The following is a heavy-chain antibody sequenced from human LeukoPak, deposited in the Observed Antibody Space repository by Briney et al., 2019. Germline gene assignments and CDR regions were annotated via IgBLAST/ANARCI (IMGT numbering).Heavy chain of an antibody. Sequence: GGSLRLSCAASGFTFSSYAMSWVRQAPGKGLEWVSGISGGGGSTYYVDSVKGRFTISRDNSKNTLYLQMSSLRAEDTAVYYCAKDSRGYTYGIFDYWGQGTLVTVSS. J-gene: IGHJ4*02. V-gene: IGHV3-23*01. D-gene: IGHD5-18*01. CDR1: GFTFSSYA. CDR2: ISGGGGST. CDR3: AKDSRGYTYGIFDY.